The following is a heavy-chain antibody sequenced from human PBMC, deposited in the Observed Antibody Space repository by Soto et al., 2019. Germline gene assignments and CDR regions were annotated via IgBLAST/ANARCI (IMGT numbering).Heavy chain of an antibody. V-gene: IGHV3-23*01. CDR2: ISGSGGST. Sequence: GGSLRLSCAASGFTFSSYAMSWVRQAPGKGLEWVSAISGSGGSTYYADSVKGRFTISRDNSKNTLYLQMNSLRAEDTAVYYCAKDLGLQWFGELLPHYYFDYWGQGTLVTVSS. CDR3: AKDLGLQWFGELLPHYYFDY. D-gene: IGHD3-10*01. CDR1: GFTFSSYA. J-gene: IGHJ4*02.